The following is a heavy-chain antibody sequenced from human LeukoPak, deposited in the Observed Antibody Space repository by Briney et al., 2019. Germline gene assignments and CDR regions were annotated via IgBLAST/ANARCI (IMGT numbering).Heavy chain of an antibody. CDR3: ARARPILTGPYYYYGMDV. Sequence: PSETLSLTCAVYGGSFSGYYWSWLRQPPGKGLEWIGEINHSGSTNYNPSLKSRVTISVGTSKNQFSLKLSSVTAAGTAVYYCARARPILTGPYYYYGMDVWGKGTTVTVSS. V-gene: IGHV4-34*01. J-gene: IGHJ6*04. D-gene: IGHD3-9*01. CDR1: GGSFSGYY. CDR2: INHSGST.